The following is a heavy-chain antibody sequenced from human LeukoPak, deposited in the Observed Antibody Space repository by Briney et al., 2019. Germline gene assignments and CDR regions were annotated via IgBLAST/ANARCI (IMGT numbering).Heavy chain of an antibody. D-gene: IGHD3-22*01. J-gene: IGHJ1*01. CDR1: GGSFSGYY. Sequence: SEALSLTRAVYGGSFSGYYWSWIRQPPGKGLEWIGEINHSGSTNYNPSLKSRVTISVDTSKNQFSLKLSSVTAADTAVYYCARGLSNSSGYYYGLRYFQHWGQGTLVTVSS. CDR3: ARGLSNSSGYYYGLRYFQH. CDR2: INHSGST. V-gene: IGHV4-34*01.